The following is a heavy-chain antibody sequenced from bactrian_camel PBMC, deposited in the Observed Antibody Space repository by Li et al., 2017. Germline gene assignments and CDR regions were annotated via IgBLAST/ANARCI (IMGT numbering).Heavy chain of an antibody. CDR2: FYLGSSP. J-gene: IGHJ7*01. D-gene: IGHD7*01. CDR1: GDSYSSTH. Sequence: HVQLVESGGGSVQPGGSLRLSCAASGDSYSSTHCMAWFRQAPGKEREAVAMFYLGSSPLYADSVKGRFTVSRDNAKNTVSLQMNSLAPEDTAVYYCVARGTYGGMGYWGKGTQVTVS. V-gene: IGHV3S53*01.